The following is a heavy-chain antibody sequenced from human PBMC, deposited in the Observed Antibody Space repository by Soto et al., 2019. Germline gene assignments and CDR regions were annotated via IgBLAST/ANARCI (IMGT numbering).Heavy chain of an antibody. CDR3: AKHFIGGRLQSPFDL. Sequence: GGSLRLSCAVSGVPFGTFTMNWVRQAPGKGLEWVSGLSDNVGTTHYAYSVKGRFTISRDKSKKTLHLQMNNLRAEDTAVYYCAKHFIGGRLQSPFDLWRQRTLVTVSS. V-gene: IGHV3-23*01. CDR2: LSDNVGTT. D-gene: IGHD1-1*01. CDR1: GVPFGTFT. J-gene: IGHJ4*02.